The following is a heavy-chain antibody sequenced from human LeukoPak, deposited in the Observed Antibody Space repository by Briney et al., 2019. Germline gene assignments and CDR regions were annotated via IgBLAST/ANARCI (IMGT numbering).Heavy chain of an antibody. CDR1: GYTFTGYY. Sequence: ASVKVSCKASGYTFTGYYLHWVRQAPGQGLDWMGWINPNSVGTNYAQKCQGRVTVAWDTSINTAYMELSRLRSDATAVYYCARQKHYYDFSVYDYWGQGTLVTVSS. J-gene: IGHJ4*02. V-gene: IGHV1-2*02. CDR2: INPNSVGT. D-gene: IGHD3-22*01. CDR3: ARQKHYYDFSVYDY.